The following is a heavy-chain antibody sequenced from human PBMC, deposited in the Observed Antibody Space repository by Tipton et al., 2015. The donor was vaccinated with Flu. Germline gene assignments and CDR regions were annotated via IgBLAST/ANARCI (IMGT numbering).Heavy chain of an antibody. Sequence: TLSLTCAVNDGSFLNYVWTWIRQSPGKGLEWIGETNHSGGTKYNPSLKSRVTISLDTSKNHFFLNLTSMTAADTAVYYCARDEGVVNYYFGMDVWGQGTTVTVSS. J-gene: IGHJ6*01. V-gene: IGHV4-34*01. CDR1: DGSFLNYV. CDR2: TNHSGGT. CDR3: ARDEGVVNYYFGMDV.